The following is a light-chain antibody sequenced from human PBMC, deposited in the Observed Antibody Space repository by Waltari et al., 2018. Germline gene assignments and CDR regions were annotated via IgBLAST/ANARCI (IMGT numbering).Light chain of an antibody. Sequence: DVVMTQSPISLSVTLGQPASISCRSSQSLGSSDGHAYLSWFHQRPGQSPRRLFYKVSDRDSGVPDRFSGSGSGTDFTLKFSRVEAEDVGLYYCMQATHWPWTFGQGTKVEVK. J-gene: IGKJ1*01. V-gene: IGKV2-30*01. CDR2: KVS. CDR3: MQATHWPWT. CDR1: QSLGSSDGHAY.